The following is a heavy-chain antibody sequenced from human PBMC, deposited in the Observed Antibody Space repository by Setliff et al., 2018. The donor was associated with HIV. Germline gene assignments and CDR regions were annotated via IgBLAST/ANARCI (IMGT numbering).Heavy chain of an antibody. D-gene: IGHD6-19*01. Sequence: SETLSLTCTVSGGSISSYYWSWIRQPPGKGLEWIGYIYTSGSVNYNPSLNSRVTISVDTSKNQFSLKVDSVTAADTAVYYCARSPRIGVAGEFEYWGQGTLVTVSS. J-gene: IGHJ4*02. CDR1: GGSISSYY. CDR2: IYTSGSV. CDR3: ARSPRIGVAGEFEY. V-gene: IGHV4-4*09.